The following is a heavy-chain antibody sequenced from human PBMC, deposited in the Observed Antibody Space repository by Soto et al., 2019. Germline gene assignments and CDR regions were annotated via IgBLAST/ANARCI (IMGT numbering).Heavy chain of an antibody. D-gene: IGHD5-12*01. J-gene: IGHJ4*02. CDR2: IYYSGDT. CDR3: ARKYSPTRRVHDY. V-gene: IGHV4-31*03. CDR1: GDSISSGAYY. Sequence: SETLSLTCTVSGDSISSGAYYWSWIRQRPGKGLEWIGYIYYSGDTSYNPSLKSRVTISMHGSENQFSLKLTSVTAADTAVYYCARKYSPTRRVHDYGGQGTLVTVSS.